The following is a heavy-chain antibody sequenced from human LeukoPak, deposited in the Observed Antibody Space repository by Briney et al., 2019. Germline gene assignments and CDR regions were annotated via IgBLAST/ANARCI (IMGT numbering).Heavy chain of an antibody. J-gene: IGHJ4*02. CDR2: INHSGST. CDR1: GGSFSGYY. Sequence: SETLSLTCAVYGGSFSGYYWSWIRQPPGKGLEWIGEINHSGSTNYNPSLKSRVTISVDTSKNQFSLKLSSVTAADTAVYYCASLLLSGRDYWGQGTLVTVSS. V-gene: IGHV4-34*01. CDR3: ASLLLSGRDY. D-gene: IGHD1-26*01.